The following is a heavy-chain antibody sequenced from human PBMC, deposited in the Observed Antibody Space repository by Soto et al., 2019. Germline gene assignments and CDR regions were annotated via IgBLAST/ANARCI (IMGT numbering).Heavy chain of an antibody. Sequence: TLSLTCNMSGDSYSISTYSWSWIRQPPGKALQWIGFIYQSGVTSYNPSLASRVSISLDRSNNQCSLKLKSVTAADTAVYFWAGMPYTSGLRFDPWGPGTLVTV. CDR1: GDSYSISTYS. V-gene: IGHV4-30-2*01. CDR2: IYQSGVT. D-gene: IGHD6-19*01. J-gene: IGHJ5*02. CDR3: AGMPYTSGLRFDP.